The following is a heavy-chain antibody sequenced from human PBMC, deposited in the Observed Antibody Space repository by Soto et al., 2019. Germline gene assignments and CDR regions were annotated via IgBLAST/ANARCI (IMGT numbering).Heavy chain of an antibody. CDR3: AKMSGGDTKRDDFDS. CDR1: GFTFGSYA. J-gene: IGHJ4*02. Sequence: EVQLLESGGGLVQPGGSLRLSCAASGFTFGSYAMRCVRQAPGKGLEWVSAINFGGGKTYYADYVKGQFTISRNNSKSTLYVQVKSLIADDTADCYCAKMSGGDTKRDDFDSVGQGTLGTVS. V-gene: IGHV3-23*01. D-gene: IGHD5-18*01. CDR2: INFGGGKT.